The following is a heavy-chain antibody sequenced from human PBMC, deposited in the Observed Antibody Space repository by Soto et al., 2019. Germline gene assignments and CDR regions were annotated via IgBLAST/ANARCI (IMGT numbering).Heavy chain of an antibody. CDR2: IHPGDSDT. CDR3: GRLATGDPYWFDR. CDR1: GYSFTNYW. Sequence: GESLKISCKGSGYSFTNYWIGWVRQMPGKGLEWMGNIHPGDSDTRYSPSFQGQVTISADKSISTAYLQWSGLKASDTAMYYCGRLATGDPYWFDRWGERTLVTVSS. D-gene: IGHD2-21*01. V-gene: IGHV5-51*01. J-gene: IGHJ5*02.